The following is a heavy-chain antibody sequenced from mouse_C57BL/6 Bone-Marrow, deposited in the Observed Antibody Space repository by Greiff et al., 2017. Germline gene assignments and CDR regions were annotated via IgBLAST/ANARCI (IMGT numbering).Heavy chain of an antibody. CDR1: GFTFSSYA. CDR2: ISSGGDYI. CDR3: TRFYDYDRGFDY. J-gene: IGHJ2*01. Sequence: EVQGVESGEGLVKPGGSLKLSCAASGFTFSSYAMSWVRQTPEKRLEWVAYISSGGDYIYYADTVKGRFTISRDNARNTLYLQMSSLKSEAAAMYYGTRFYDYDRGFDYWGQGTTLTVSS. D-gene: IGHD2-4*01. V-gene: IGHV5-9-1*02.